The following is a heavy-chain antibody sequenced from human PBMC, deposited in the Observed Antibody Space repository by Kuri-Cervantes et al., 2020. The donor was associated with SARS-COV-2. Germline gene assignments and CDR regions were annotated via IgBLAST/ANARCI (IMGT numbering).Heavy chain of an antibody. CDR1: GGSISSYY. J-gene: IGHJ4*02. D-gene: IGHD3-3*01. Sequence: SETLSLTCTASGGSISSYYWSWIRQPPGKGLEWIGYIYYSGSTNYNPSLKSRVTISVDTSKNQFSLKLSSVTAADTAVYYCARQRGGFLEWLLYYDYWGQGTLVTVSS. CDR2: IYYSGST. V-gene: IGHV4-59*01. CDR3: ARQRGGFLEWLLYYDY.